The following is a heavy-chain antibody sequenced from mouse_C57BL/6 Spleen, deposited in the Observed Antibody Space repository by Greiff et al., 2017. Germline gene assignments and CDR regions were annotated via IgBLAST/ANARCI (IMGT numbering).Heavy chain of an antibody. J-gene: IGHJ4*01. CDR1: GYAFSSYR. CDR3: ERSEYSGSSPYAIDD. Sequence: QVQLQQSGAELVKPGASVKISCKASGYAFSSYRMNWVKQRPGKGLEWIGEIYPGDGDTNYNGKFKGKATLTADKSSSTAYMQLSSLTSEDSAVYFCERSEYSGSSPYAIDDWGKGTSVTVSS. D-gene: IGHD1-1*01. CDR2: IYPGDGDT. V-gene: IGHV1-80*01.